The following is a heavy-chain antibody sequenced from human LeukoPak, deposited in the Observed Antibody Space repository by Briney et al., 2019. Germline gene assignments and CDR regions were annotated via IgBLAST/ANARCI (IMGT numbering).Heavy chain of an antibody. CDR1: GASINTYY. J-gene: IGHJ4*02. Sequence: SDTLSLTCTVSGASINTYYASWIRQAPGKGLEFIGFIYNGGNTNYNPSLKSRATISVDTSNNQFSLRLTSVTAADTAMYYCAAGPWELDFWGQGTLVTVSS. V-gene: IGHV4-4*09. CDR3: AAGPWELDF. CDR2: IYNGGNT. D-gene: IGHD1-26*01.